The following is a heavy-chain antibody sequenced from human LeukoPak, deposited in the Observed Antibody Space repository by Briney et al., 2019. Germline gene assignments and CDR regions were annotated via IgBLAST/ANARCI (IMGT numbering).Heavy chain of an antibody. V-gene: IGHV4-34*01. CDR2: INHSGST. CDR3: ARESIVVVPAAIVDI. J-gene: IGHJ3*02. Sequence: SETLSLTCAVYGGSFSGYYWSWIRQPPGKGLEWIGEINHSGSTNYNPSLKSRVTISVDTSKNQFSLKLSSVTAADTAVYYCARESIVVVPAAIVDIWGQGTMVTVSS. D-gene: IGHD2-2*01. CDR1: GGSFSGYY.